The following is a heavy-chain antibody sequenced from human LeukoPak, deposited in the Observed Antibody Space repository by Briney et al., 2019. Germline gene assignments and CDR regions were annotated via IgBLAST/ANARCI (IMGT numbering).Heavy chain of an antibody. CDR3: ARDSEYYDSSGLMGAFDI. D-gene: IGHD3-22*01. CDR2: ISSSSSYI. V-gene: IGHV3-21*01. CDR1: GFTFSSYS. J-gene: IGHJ3*02. Sequence: GGSLRLSCAASGFTFSSYSMNWVRQAPGKGLEWVSSISSSSSYIYYADSVKGRFTISRDNAKNSLYLQMNSLRAEDTAVYYCARDSEYYDSSGLMGAFDIWGQGTMVTVSS.